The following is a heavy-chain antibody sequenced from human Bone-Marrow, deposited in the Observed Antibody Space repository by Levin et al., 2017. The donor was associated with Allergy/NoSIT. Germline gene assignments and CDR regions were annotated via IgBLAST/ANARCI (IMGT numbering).Heavy chain of an antibody. CDR1: GGSISSGDYY. CDR2: IYYSGST. D-gene: IGHD3-10*01. V-gene: IGHV4-30-4*01. Sequence: SETLSLTCTVSGGSISSGDYYWSWIRQPPGKGLEWIGYIYYSGSTYYNPSLKSRVTISVDTSKNQFSLKLSSVTAADTAVYYCARDRGLLWFGESNYWGQGTLVTVSS. CDR3: ARDRGLLWFGESNY. J-gene: IGHJ4*02.